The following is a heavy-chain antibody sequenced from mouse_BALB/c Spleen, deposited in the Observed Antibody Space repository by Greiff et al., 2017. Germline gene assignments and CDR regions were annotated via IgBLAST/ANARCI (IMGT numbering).Heavy chain of an antibody. V-gene: IGHV1S56*01. CDR1: GYTFTSYY. Sequence: QVQLQQSGPELVKPGASVRISCKASGYTFTSYYIHWVKQRPGQGLEWIGWIYPGNVNTKYNEKFKGMATLTADKSSSTAYMQLSSLTSEDSAVYFCAREIGVYDYDLAYWGQGTLVTVSA. J-gene: IGHJ3*01. CDR2: IYPGNVNT. D-gene: IGHD2-4*01. CDR3: AREIGVYDYDLAY.